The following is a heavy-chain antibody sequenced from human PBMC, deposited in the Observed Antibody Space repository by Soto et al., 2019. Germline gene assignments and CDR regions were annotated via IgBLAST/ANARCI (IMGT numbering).Heavy chain of an antibody. CDR3: AGPPELTXXYXXYGMDV. V-gene: IGHV1-69*12. Sequence: QVQLVQSGAEVKKPGSSVKVSCKASGGTFSSYAISWVRQAPGQGLEWMGGIIPIFGTANYAQKFQGRVTITADESTSTAYMELSSLRSEDTAVYYCAGPPELTXXYXXYGMDVWGQGTTVTVSS. D-gene: IGHD1-7*01. J-gene: IGHJ6*02. CDR1: GGTFSSYA. CDR2: IIPIFGTA.